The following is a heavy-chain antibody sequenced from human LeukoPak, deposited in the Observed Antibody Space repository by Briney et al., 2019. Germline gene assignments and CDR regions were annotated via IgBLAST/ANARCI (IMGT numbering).Heavy chain of an antibody. V-gene: IGHV4-34*01. Sequence: SETLSLTCAVYGGSFSGYYWSWIRQPPGKGLEWIEEINHSGSTNYNLSLKSRVTISVDTSKNQFSLKLSSVTAADTAVYYCARGGGYSYGFGIVATPRQRAYYFDYWGQGTLVTVSS. CDR3: ARGGGYSYGFGIVATPRQRAYYFDY. CDR2: INHSGST. CDR1: GGSFSGYY. J-gene: IGHJ4*02. D-gene: IGHD5-12*01.